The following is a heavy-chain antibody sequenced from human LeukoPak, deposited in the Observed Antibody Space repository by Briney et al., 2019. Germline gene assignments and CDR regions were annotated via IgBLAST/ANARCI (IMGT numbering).Heavy chain of an antibody. D-gene: IGHD5-12*01. V-gene: IGHV1-18*04. CDR2: ISAYNGNT. CDR3: ARGRIVATIRAFVGYYFDY. Sequence: ASVKVSCKASGYTFTIYGISWVRQAPAQGLEWMGWISAYNGNTNYAQKLQGRVTMTTDTFTSTAYMELRSLRSDDTAVYYCARGRIVATIRAFVGYYFDYRGQGTLVTVSS. CDR1: GYTFTIYG. J-gene: IGHJ4*02.